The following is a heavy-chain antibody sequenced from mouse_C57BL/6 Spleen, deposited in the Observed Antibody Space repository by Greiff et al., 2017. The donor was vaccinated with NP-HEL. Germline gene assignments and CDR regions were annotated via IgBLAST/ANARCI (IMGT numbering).Heavy chain of an antibody. D-gene: IGHD2-4*01. CDR2: INPNNGGT. CDR1: GYTFTDYN. CDR3: ARDYDVRDYYAMDY. J-gene: IGHJ4*01. Sequence: EVQLQQSGPELVKPGASVKMSCKASGYTFTDYNMHWVKQSHGKSLEWIGYINPNNGGTSYNQKFKGKATLTVNKSSSTAYMELRSLTSEDSAVYYCARDYDVRDYYAMDYWGQGTSVTVSS. V-gene: IGHV1-22*01.